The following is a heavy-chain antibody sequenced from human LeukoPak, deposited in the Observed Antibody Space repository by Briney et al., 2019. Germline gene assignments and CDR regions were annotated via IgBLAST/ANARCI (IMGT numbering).Heavy chain of an antibody. J-gene: IGHJ4*02. V-gene: IGHV4-61*02. D-gene: IGHD5-18*01. CDR2: IYTSGST. CDR1: GGSISSGTYY. CDR3: ARDMRYSYARNAEDY. Sequence: PSETLSLTCTVSGGSISSGTYYWSWIRQPAGKGLEWIGRIYTSGSTNYNPSLKSRVTISVDTSKNQFSLKLSSVTAADTAVYYCARDMRYSYARNAEDYWGQGTLVTVSS.